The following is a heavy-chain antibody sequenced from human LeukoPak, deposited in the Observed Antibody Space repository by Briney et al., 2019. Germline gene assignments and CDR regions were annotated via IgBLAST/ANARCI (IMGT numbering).Heavy chain of an antibody. CDR3: ARDPLPTGGYDFWSGYYTVNAFDI. V-gene: IGHV3-11*04. CDR1: GFTFSDYY. Sequence: PGGFLRLYCAASGFTFSDYYMSWIRQAPGKGLEWVSYISSSGSTIYYADSVKGRFTISRDNAKNSLYLQMNSLRAEDTAVYYCARDPLPTGGYDFWSGYYTVNAFDIWGQGTMVTVSS. D-gene: IGHD3-3*01. J-gene: IGHJ3*02. CDR2: ISSSGSTI.